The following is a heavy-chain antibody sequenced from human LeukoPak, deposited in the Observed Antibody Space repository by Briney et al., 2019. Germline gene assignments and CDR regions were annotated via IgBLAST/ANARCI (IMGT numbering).Heavy chain of an antibody. CDR2: IYSGGST. V-gene: IGHV3-66*01. Sequence: GGSLRLSCAASGFTVSSNYMSWVRQAPGKGLEWVSVIYSGGSTYYADSVKGRFTISRDNAKNTLHLQMNSLRGEDTAVYYCARCEEWKWLVGGFDPWGQGTLVTVSS. CDR1: GFTVSSNY. CDR3: ARCEEWKWLVGGFDP. D-gene: IGHD6-19*01. J-gene: IGHJ5*02.